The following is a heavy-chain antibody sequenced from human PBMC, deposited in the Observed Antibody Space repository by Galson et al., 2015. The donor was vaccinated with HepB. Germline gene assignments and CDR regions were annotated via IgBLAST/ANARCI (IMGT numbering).Heavy chain of an antibody. CDR3: ARDGSAQPSGLLSFYYYYMDV. V-gene: IGHV1-46*01. CDR1: GFTFTSYY. D-gene: IGHD6-25*01. J-gene: IGHJ6*03. CDR2: INPSSGST. Sequence: SVKLSCKASGFTFTSYYMHWVRQAPGQGLEWMGIINPSSGSTSYAQKSPGRVTMTRDTSTTTVYMELSSLRSEDTAVYYCARDGSAQPSGLLSFYYYYMDVWGKGTTVTVSS.